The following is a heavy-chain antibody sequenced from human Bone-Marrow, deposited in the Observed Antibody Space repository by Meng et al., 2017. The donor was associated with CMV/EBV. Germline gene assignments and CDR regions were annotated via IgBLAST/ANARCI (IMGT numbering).Heavy chain of an antibody. CDR1: GYTLTELS. J-gene: IGHJ6*02. D-gene: IGHD2-2*02. CDR2: FDPEDGET. V-gene: IGHV1-24*01. CDR3: ATRGLEDIVVVPAAIHYYGMDV. Sequence: ASVKVSCKVSGYTLTELSMHWVRQAPGKGLEWMGGFDPEDGETIYAQKFQGRVTMTEDTSTDTAYMELSSLRSEDTAVYYCATRGLEDIVVVPAAIHYYGMDVWGQGNTVTVYS.